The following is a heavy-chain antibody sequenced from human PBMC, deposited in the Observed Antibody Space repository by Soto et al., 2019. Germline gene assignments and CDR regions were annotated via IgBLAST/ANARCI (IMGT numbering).Heavy chain of an antibody. CDR1: GGSISSSSYY. CDR2: IYYSGST. J-gene: IGHJ5*02. D-gene: IGHD4-17*01. Sequence: SETLSLTCTVSGGSISSSSYYWGWIRQPPGKGLEWIGSIYYSGSTYYNPSLKSRVTISVDTSKNQFSLKLSSVTAADTAVYYCARYGDYGPLNNWFDPWGQGTLVTVS. V-gene: IGHV4-39*01. CDR3: ARYGDYGPLNNWFDP.